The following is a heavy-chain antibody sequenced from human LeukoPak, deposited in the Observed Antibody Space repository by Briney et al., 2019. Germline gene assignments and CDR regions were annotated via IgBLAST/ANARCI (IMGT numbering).Heavy chain of an antibody. D-gene: IGHD3-22*01. Sequence: LAGRSLRLSCAASGFTFSSYGMHWVRLAPGKGLEWVAVIWYDGSNKYYADSVKGRFTISRDNSKNTLYLQMNSLRAEDTAVYYCARDFVAFYYDSSGYTDKLDYWGQGTLVTVSS. CDR1: GFTFSSYG. CDR3: ARDFVAFYYDSSGYTDKLDY. V-gene: IGHV3-33*01. CDR2: IWYDGSNK. J-gene: IGHJ4*02.